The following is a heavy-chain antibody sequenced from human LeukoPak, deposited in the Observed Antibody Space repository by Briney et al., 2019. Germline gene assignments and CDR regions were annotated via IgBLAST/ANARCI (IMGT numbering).Heavy chain of an antibody. Sequence: SETLSLTCTVSGGSISSGDYYWSWIRQPPGKGLEWIGYIYCSGSTYYNPSLKSRVTISVDTSKNQFSLKLSSVTAADTAVYYCARERIAELVDYWGQGTLVTVSS. CDR3: ARERIAELVDY. V-gene: IGHV4-30-4*01. CDR2: IYCSGST. D-gene: IGHD6-13*01. CDR1: GGSISSGDYY. J-gene: IGHJ4*02.